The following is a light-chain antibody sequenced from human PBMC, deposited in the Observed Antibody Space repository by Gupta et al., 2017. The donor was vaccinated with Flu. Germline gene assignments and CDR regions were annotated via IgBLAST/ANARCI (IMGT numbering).Light chain of an antibody. CDR3: SSFVGRRPVV. CDR1: DVGNYNL. CDR2: EGN. J-gene: IGLJ2*01. Sequence: DVGNYNLVSWYQHHPDTAPKLIIYEGNKRPSGVSDRFSGSNSADTASLTISGLLPEDEAEYYCSSFVGRRPVVFGGGTKVTVL. V-gene: IGLV2-23*01.